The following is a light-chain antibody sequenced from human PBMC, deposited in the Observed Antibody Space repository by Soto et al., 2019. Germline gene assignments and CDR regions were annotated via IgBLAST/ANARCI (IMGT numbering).Light chain of an antibody. CDR1: QSVSGD. CDR3: QQYNNWPPLT. CDR2: GAS. Sequence: EIVMTQSPATLSVSPGERATLSCRASQSVSGDLAWYQQKPGQSPRLLIYGASTRATGIPARFSGSGSGTEFTLTISSLQSEDFAVYYCQQYNNWPPLTFGQGTRLEIK. J-gene: IGKJ5*01. V-gene: IGKV3-15*01.